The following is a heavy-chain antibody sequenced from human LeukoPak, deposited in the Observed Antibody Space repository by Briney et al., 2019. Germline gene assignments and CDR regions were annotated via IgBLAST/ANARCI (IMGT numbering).Heavy chain of an antibody. CDR1: GYTFTSYG. V-gene: IGHV1-18*01. CDR2: ISAYNGDT. J-gene: IGHJ5*02. CDR3: ARDRITMVRGAKSGKDWFDP. Sequence: ASVKVSCKASGYTFTSYGISWVRQAPGQGLEWMGWISAYNGDTNYAQKLQGRVTMTTDTSTSTAYMELRSLRSDDTAVYYCARDRITMVRGAKSGKDWFDPWGQGTLVTVSS. D-gene: IGHD3-10*01.